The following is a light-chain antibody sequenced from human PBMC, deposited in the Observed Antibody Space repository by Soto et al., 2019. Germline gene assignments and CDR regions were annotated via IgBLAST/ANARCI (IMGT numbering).Light chain of an antibody. CDR1: QSVSNY. CDR2: GAS. J-gene: IGKJ1*01. CDR3: PQYNIWLRP. Sequence: ENGMAQSVAALSVKPDERATLSCRASQSVSNYLAWYQQKPGQAPRLLIYGASTRDTGIPARFSGSGSGTEFTLTISSLQSEDFAVYYCPQYNIWLRPFGQGSMV. V-gene: IGKV3-15*01.